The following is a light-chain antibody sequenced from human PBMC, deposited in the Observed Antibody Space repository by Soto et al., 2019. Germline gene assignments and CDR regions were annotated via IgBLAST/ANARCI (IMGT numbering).Light chain of an antibody. J-gene: IGLJ2*01. CDR1: SSAIGSYT. Sequence: QSVLTQPPSASGTPGQRVTISCSGGSSAIGSYTVNWYQLVPGTAPKLLIYNNNQRPSGGPGRFSGSMSGTSASLAISGLQSEDEGDYYCAAWDGTLNGVLFGEGTKLTVL. CDR3: AAWDGTLNGVL. V-gene: IGLV1-44*01. CDR2: NNN.